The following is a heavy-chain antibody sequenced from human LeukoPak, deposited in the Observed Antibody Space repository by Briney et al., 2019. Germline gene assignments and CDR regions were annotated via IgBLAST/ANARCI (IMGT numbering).Heavy chain of an antibody. CDR2: ISGSGGST. Sequence: GGSLRLSCAASGFTFSSYAMSWVRQAPGKGLEWVSAISGSGGSTYYADSVKGRFTISRDNSKNTLYLQMNSLRAEDTAVYYCAKYYYDSSGYYPYYFDYWGQGTLVTVSS. CDR1: GFTFSSYA. D-gene: IGHD3-22*01. V-gene: IGHV3-23*01. J-gene: IGHJ4*02. CDR3: AKYYYDSSGYYPYYFDY.